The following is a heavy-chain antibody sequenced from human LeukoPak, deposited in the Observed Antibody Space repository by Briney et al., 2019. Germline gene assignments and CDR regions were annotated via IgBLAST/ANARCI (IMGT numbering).Heavy chain of an antibody. V-gene: IGHV4-39*07. Sequence: PSETLSLTCSVSGGSISSSSHSWGWIRQSPGKGLEWIGSIYYSGSTFYNPSLKSRVTISVDRSKNQFSLKLSSVTAADTAVYYCARVTGYMTEDYFDYWGQGTLITVS. CDR3: ARVTGYMTEDYFDY. J-gene: IGHJ4*02. CDR1: GGSISSSSHS. D-gene: IGHD6-13*01. CDR2: IYYSGST.